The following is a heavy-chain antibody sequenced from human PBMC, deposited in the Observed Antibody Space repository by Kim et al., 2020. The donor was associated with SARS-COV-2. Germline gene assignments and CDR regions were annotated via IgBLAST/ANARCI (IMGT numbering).Heavy chain of an antibody. Sequence: SVKVSCKASGGTFSSYAISWVRQAPGQGLEWMGGIIPIFGTANYAQKFQGRVTITADESTSTAYMELSSLRSEDTAVYYCARGRHYCSSTSCYPPRLGWYFDLWGRGTLVTVSS. J-gene: IGHJ2*01. CDR3: ARGRHYCSSTSCYPPRLGWYFDL. CDR2: IIPIFGTA. V-gene: IGHV1-69*13. CDR1: GGTFSSYA. D-gene: IGHD2-2*01.